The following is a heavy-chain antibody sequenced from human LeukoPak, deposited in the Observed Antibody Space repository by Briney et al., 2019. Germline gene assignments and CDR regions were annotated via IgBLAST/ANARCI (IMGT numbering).Heavy chain of an antibody. V-gene: IGHV3-13*04. D-gene: IGHD7-27*01. CDR2: FIPAGDR. CDR1: GFTFSRHD. Sequence: GGSLRLSCEASGFTFSRHDMHWVRQAAGKGLEWVSGFIPAGDRYYAESVKGGFTISRENAKSSLYLEMNSLRVGDTPVYYCVRGGVWGLSSNWLEAWGQGTLVIVSS. J-gene: IGHJ5*02. CDR3: VRGGVWGLSSNWLEA.